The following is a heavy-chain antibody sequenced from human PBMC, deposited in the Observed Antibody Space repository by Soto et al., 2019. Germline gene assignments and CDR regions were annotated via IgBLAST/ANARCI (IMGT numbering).Heavy chain of an antibody. CDR2: IRGSGLNT. V-gene: IGHV3-23*01. Sequence: EVQLLESGGGSVQPGGSLRLSCGASGFSFSSFAVSWFRQAPGKGLEWVSFIRGSGLNTNYADSVKGRFTISRDNSKKMVYLQMNSLRAEDTAVYYCAKGADFGDFVGGGYFDYWGQGTLVTVSS. CDR3: AKGADFGDFVGGGYFDY. J-gene: IGHJ4*02. CDR1: GFSFSSFA. D-gene: IGHD4-17*01.